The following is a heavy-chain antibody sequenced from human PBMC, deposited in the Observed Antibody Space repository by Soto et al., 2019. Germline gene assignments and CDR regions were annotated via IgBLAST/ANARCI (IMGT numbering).Heavy chain of an antibody. Sequence: QVQLQESGPGLVKPSGTLSLTCAVSGGSISSSNWWSWVRQPPGKGLEWIGEMYHSGSTNHNPSHKSRVTISVDKSKNQFSLKLSSVTAADTAVYYCARAHCSGGSCYSVQHWFNPWGQGTLVTVSS. CDR2: MYHSGST. CDR1: GGSISSSNW. V-gene: IGHV4-4*02. J-gene: IGHJ5*02. CDR3: ARAHCSGGSCYSVQHWFNP. D-gene: IGHD2-15*01.